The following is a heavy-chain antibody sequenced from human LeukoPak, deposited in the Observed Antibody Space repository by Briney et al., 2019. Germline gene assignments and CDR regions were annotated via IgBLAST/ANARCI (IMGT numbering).Heavy chain of an antibody. J-gene: IGHJ5*02. V-gene: IGHV3-30*19. CDR2: ISFDGSDK. D-gene: IGHD6-19*01. Sequence: GGSLRLSCEATGFTFSSFGMHWVRQAPGKGLEWVAFISFDGSDKYYADSVKGRFTISRDNSKNTLYLQMNSLRAEDTAVYYCARDQPGTYTLSSTWGQGTLVTVSS. CDR1: GFTFSSFG. CDR3: ARDQPGTYTLSST.